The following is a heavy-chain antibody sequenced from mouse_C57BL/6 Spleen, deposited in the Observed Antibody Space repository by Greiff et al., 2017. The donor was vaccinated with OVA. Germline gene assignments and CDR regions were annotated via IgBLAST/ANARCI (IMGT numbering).Heavy chain of an antibody. D-gene: IGHD2-4*01. CDR2: ISSGSSTI. V-gene: IGHV5-17*01. CDR1: GFTFSDYG. J-gene: IGHJ2*01. Sequence: EVMLVESGGGLVKPGGSLKLSCAASGFTFSDYGMHWVRQAPEKGLEWVAYISSGSSTIYYADTVKGRFTISRDNAKNTLFLQMTSLRSEDTAMYYCAREYYDYFYFDYWGQGTTLTVSS. CDR3: AREYYDYFYFDY.